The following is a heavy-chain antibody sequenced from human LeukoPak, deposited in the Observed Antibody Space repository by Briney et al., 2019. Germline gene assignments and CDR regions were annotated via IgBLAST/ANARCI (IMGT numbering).Heavy chain of an antibody. J-gene: IGHJ4*02. V-gene: IGHV4-59*08. D-gene: IGHD2-15*01. Sequence: SETLSLTCTVSGGSISSYYWSWIRQPPGKGLEWIGYIYYSGSTKYKPSLKSRVTISVDTSKNQFSLKLSSVTAADTAVYYCARHAMVAAPIDYWGQGTLVTVSS. CDR3: ARHAMVAAPIDY. CDR1: GGSISSYY. CDR2: IYYSGST.